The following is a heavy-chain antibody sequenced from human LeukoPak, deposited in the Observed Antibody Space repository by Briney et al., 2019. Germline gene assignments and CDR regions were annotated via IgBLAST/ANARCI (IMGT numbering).Heavy chain of an antibody. CDR2: IYTSGST. Sequence: PSETLSLTCTVSGGSISSGSYYWSWIRQPAGKGLEWIGRIYTSGSTNYNPSLKSRVTISVDTSKNQFSLKLSSVTAADTAVYYCARAYCGGDCRLYYFDYWGQGTLITVSS. CDR3: ARAYCGGDCRLYYFDY. J-gene: IGHJ4*02. V-gene: IGHV4-61*02. CDR1: GGSISSGSYY. D-gene: IGHD2-21*02.